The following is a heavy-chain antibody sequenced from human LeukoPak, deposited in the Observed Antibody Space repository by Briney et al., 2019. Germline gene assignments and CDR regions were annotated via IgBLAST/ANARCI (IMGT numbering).Heavy chain of an antibody. CDR2: IIPIFGTA. J-gene: IGHJ3*02. Sequence: SVKVSCKASGGTFSNYAISWVRQAPGQGLEWMGGIIPIFGTANYAQKFQGRVTITADKSTSTAYMELSSLRSEDTAVYYCARGWRGDYDAFDIWGQGTMVTVSS. D-gene: IGHD4-17*01. CDR3: ARGWRGDYDAFDI. V-gene: IGHV1-69*06. CDR1: GGTFSNYA.